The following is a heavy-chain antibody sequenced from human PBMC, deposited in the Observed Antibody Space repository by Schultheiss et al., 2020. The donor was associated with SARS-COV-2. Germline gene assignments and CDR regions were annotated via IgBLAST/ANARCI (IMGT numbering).Heavy chain of an antibody. V-gene: IGHV4-31*03. J-gene: IGHJ4*02. CDR2: IYYSGST. CDR3: VKEEGHGPNNFDY. CDR1: GGSISSSSYY. Sequence: SETLSLTCTVSGGSISSSSYYWSWIRQHPGKGLEWIGYIYYSGSTYYNPSLKSRVTISVDTSKNQFSLKLSSVTAADTAVYYCVKEEGHGPNNFDYWGQGTLVTVSS. D-gene: IGHD2/OR15-2a*01.